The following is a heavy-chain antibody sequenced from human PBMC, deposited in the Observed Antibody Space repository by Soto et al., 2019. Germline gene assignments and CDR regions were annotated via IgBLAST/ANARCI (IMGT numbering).Heavy chain of an antibody. J-gene: IGHJ6*02. Sequence: QVTLKESGPVRVKPTETLTLTCSVSGFSLNNDRMGVSWVRQPPGKALEWLAHFISVDDISYSTSLRSRLTVFTDPSGSQVVLTLTNMHPVDTATYSCARTTARYNYGRDGPFYYYYGMDVWGQGRTVTVSS. CDR2: FISVDDI. V-gene: IGHV2-26*01. D-gene: IGHD5-18*01. CDR1: GFSLNNDRMG. CDR3: ARTTARYNYGRDGPFYYYYGMDV.